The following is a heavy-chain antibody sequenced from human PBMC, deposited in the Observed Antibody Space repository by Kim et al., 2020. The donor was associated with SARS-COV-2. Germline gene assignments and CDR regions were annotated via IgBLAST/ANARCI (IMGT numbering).Heavy chain of an antibody. Sequence: GGSLRLSCAASGFTFSSYGMHWVRQAPGKGLEWVAVISYDGSNKYYADSVKGRFTISRDNSKNTLYLQMNSLRAEDTAVYYCAKPPRYGVDLDYYYYGMDVWGQGTTVTVSS. CDR1: GFTFSSYG. V-gene: IGHV3-30*18. J-gene: IGHJ6*02. D-gene: IGHD4-17*01. CDR3: AKPPRYGVDLDYYYYGMDV. CDR2: ISYDGSNK.